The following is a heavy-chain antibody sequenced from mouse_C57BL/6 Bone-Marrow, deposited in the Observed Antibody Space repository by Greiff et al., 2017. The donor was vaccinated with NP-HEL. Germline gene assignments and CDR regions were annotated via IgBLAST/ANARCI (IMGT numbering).Heavy chain of an antibody. J-gene: IGHJ3*01. V-gene: IGHV5-6*02. D-gene: IGHD1-1*01. CDR1: GFTFSSYG. CDR2: ISSGGSYT. Sequence: DVMLVESGGDLVKPGGSLKLSCAASGFTFSSYGMSWVRQTPDKRLEWVATISSGGSYTYYPDSVKGRFTISRDNAKNTLYLQMSSLKSEDTAMYYCARGPHYYGSSPLAYWGQGTLVTVSA. CDR3: ARGPHYYGSSPLAY.